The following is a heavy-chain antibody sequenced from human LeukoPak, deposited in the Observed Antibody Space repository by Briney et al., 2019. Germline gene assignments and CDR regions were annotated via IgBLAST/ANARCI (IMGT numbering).Heavy chain of an antibody. D-gene: IGHD3-9*01. J-gene: IGHJ4*02. Sequence: SETLSLTCAVYGGSFSGYYWSWIRQPPGKGLEWIGEINHSGSTNYNPSLKSRVTISVDTSKNQFSLKLSSVTAADTAVYYCARGGRYFDWPYFDYWGQGTLVTVSS. CDR3: ARGGRYFDWPYFDY. V-gene: IGHV4-34*01. CDR2: INHSGST. CDR1: GGSFSGYY.